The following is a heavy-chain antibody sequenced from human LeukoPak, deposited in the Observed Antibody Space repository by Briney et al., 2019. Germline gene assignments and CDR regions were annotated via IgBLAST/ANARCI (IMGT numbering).Heavy chain of an antibody. J-gene: IGHJ6*02. CDR2: INQDGSDK. D-gene: IGHD3-10*01. Sequence: PTGGSLRLSCAASGFTFSSYWMTWVRQAPGKGLEWVANINQDGSDKYYVDSVKGRFTISRDNAKNSLYLQMNSLRAEDTAVYYCARNHRYYNSGNRGVDVWGQGTTVTVSS. V-gene: IGHV3-7*01. CDR3: ARNHRYYNSGNRGVDV. CDR1: GFTFSSYW.